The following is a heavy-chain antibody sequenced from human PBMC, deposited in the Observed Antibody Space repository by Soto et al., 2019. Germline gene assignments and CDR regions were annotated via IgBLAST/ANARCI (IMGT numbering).Heavy chain of an antibody. V-gene: IGHV1-69*04. D-gene: IGHD3-10*01. Sequence: QVQLVQSGAEVKRPGSSVKVSCKASGDTFSFYSINWVRQAPGLGLEWMGRVNPILSMSNYAQRFQGRVTMTADKSTSTAYMELSGLRSEDTAMYXCATSYGSGYRAFDYWGQGALVTVSS. CDR3: ATSYGSGYRAFDY. J-gene: IGHJ4*02. CDR2: VNPILSMS. CDR1: GDTFSFYS.